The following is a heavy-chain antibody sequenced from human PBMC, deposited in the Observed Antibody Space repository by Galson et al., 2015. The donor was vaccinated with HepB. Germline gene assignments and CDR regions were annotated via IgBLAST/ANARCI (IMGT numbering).Heavy chain of an antibody. CDR2: ISYDGSNK. D-gene: IGHD2-15*01. CDR3: ARDVVVVAATPPSYYYYGMDV. V-gene: IGHV3-30*04. J-gene: IGHJ6*02. Sequence: SLRLSCAASGFTFSSYAMSWVRQAPGKGLEWVAVISYDGSNKYYADSVKGRFTISRDNSKNTLYLQMNSLRAEDTAVYYCARDVVVVAATPPSYYYYGMDVWGQGTTVTVSS. CDR1: GFTFSSYA.